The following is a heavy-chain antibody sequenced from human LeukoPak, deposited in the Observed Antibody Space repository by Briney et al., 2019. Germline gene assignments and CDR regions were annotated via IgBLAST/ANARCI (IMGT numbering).Heavy chain of an antibody. CDR3: ARDLQTGLAFDA. CDR2: LSGSGLLI. D-gene: IGHD7-27*01. V-gene: IGHV3-21*06. J-gene: IGHJ3*01. Sequence: GGSLRLSCAASGFSFSSGTMNWVRQAPGKALEWVSSLSGSGLLIWYAGSVKGRFTISRDNAANSLFLQMNSLRVEDTAVYFCARDLQTGLAFDAWGQGTVVAVSS. CDR1: GFSFSSGT.